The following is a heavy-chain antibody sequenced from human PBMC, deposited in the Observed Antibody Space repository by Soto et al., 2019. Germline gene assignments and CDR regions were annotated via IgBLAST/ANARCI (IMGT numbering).Heavy chain of an antibody. J-gene: IGHJ4*02. CDR2: INSDGSST. CDR3: AREYGDFGTDFDY. CDR1: CFTFNTYL. D-gene: IGHD4-17*01. V-gene: IGHV3-74*01. Sequence: PGGALRLSCAAFCFTFNTYLLHWVRQAPGKGLVWVSRINSDGSSTSYAASVKGRFTISRDKAKNTLHLQMNSLRADDTAVYYCAREYGDFGTDFDYWGQGTPVTVS.